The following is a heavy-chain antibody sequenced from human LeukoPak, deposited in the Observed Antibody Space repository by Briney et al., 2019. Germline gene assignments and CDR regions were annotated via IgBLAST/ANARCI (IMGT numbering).Heavy chain of an antibody. CDR2: IWYDGSNK. V-gene: IGHV3-33*01. CDR1: GFTFSNYD. J-gene: IGHJ4*02. CDR3: ARDDYGGKLDI. D-gene: IGHD4-23*01. Sequence: GSLRLSSAASGFTFSNYDMHWVRQAPGKGLEWVAVIWYDGSNKYYADSVKDRFTISRDNSKNTLYLQMNSLRAEDTAVYYCARDDYGGKLDIWGQGSLVTVSS.